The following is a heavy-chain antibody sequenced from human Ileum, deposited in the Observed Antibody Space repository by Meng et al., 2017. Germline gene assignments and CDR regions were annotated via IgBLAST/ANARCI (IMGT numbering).Heavy chain of an antibody. V-gene: IGHV4-4*02. Sequence: QVQLQEPGPGLVKPSGTLYLTCAVSAGSISSSIWRSWVRQPPEKGLEWIGEIHHSGTTNYSASLKSRLTIAVDKSKNQFSLKRQSVTAADTAVYFCARGVVSGSHYNTYWGQGILVTVSS. CDR3: ARGVVSGSHYNTY. CDR2: IHHSGTT. CDR1: AGSISSSIW. D-gene: IGHD3-10*01. J-gene: IGHJ4*02.